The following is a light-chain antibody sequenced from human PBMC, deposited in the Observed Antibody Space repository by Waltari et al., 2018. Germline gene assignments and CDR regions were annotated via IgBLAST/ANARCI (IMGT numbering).Light chain of an antibody. CDR2: GAS. CDR3: QQYDSTPYT. Sequence: EIVLPQSPDTLSLSPGDRAALSCRASQSISSSYLAWYQQKPGQAPRLLIYGASSRATGIPDRFSGSGSETDFTLTISRLEPEDFAVYYCQQYDSTPYTFGQGTKLEIK. CDR1: QSISSSY. J-gene: IGKJ2*01. V-gene: IGKV3-20*01.